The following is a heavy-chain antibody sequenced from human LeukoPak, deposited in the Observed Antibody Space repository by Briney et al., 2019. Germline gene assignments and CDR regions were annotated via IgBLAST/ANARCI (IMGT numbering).Heavy chain of an antibody. CDR3: ATRARDFWSPIDI. CDR2: IYYSGST. J-gene: IGHJ3*02. V-gene: IGHV4-31*03. Sequence: PSETLSLTCTVSGGSISSGGYYWSWIRQHPGKGLEWIGYIYYSGSTYYKPSLKSRVTISVDTSKNQFSLKLSSVTAADTAVYYCATRARDFWSPIDIWGQGTMVTVSS. D-gene: IGHD3-3*01. CDR1: GGSISSGGYY.